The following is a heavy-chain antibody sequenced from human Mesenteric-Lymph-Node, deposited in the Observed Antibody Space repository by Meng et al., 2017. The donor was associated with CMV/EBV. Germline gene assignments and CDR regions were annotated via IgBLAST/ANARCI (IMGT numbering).Heavy chain of an antibody. CDR3: AKDRGAASLMPRYYFDY. Sequence: LSLTCAASGFTFSDYAMSWVRQAPGKGLECVSAITASGTNTYYGDSLKGRFTISRDNSKNTLYLQIDSLRAEDTAVYYCAKDRGAASLMPRYYFDYWDQGTLVTVSS. CDR1: GFTFSDYA. CDR2: ITASGTNT. D-gene: IGHD2-15*01. J-gene: IGHJ4*02. V-gene: IGHV3-23*01.